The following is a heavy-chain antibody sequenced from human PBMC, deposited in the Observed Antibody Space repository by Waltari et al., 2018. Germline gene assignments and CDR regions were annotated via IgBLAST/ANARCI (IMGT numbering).Heavy chain of an antibody. CDR2: INHAGYS. J-gene: IGHJ6*02. CDR3: VRLEDCTGPGGNCYSGDSFAMDV. D-gene: IGHD2-8*02. Sequence: QVQLQQWGAGVLQPSETLSLTCAVYGGSLSSYYWGWIRQPPGKGLEWFGEINHAGYSNYNPSLRSRVTLLVDTSKSQFSLKVNSVTAADAAVYYCVRLEDCTGPGGNCYSGDSFAMDVWGQGTTVTVSS. V-gene: IGHV4-34*01. CDR1: GGSLSSYY.